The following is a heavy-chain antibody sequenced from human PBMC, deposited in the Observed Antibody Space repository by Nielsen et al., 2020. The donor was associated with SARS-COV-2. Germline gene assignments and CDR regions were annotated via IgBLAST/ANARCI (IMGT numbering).Heavy chain of an antibody. V-gene: IGHV3-9*01. CDR1: GFTFSSYG. Sequence: GGSLRLSCAASGFTFSSYGMHWVRQAPGKGLEWVSGISWNSGSIGYADSVKGRFTISRDNAKNSLYLQMNSLRAEDTALYYCASTGIAVAGTGHAFDIWGQGTMVTVSS. CDR3: ASTGIAVAGTGHAFDI. J-gene: IGHJ3*02. CDR2: ISWNSGSI. D-gene: IGHD6-19*01.